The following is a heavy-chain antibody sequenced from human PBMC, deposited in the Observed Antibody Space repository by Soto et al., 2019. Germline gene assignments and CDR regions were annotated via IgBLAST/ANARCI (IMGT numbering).Heavy chain of an antibody. J-gene: IGHJ4*02. D-gene: IGHD3-9*01. CDR1: GFTFSSYA. CDR3: ANPNNRFVDWLLSPSELFDY. Sequence: EVQLLESGGGLVQPGGSLRLSCAASGFTFSSYAMSWVRQAPGKGLEWVSAISGSGGSTYYADSVKGRFTISRDNSKNSLYLQMNSLRAEDTAVYYCANPNNRFVDWLLSPSELFDYWGQGTLVTVSS. V-gene: IGHV3-23*01. CDR2: ISGSGGST.